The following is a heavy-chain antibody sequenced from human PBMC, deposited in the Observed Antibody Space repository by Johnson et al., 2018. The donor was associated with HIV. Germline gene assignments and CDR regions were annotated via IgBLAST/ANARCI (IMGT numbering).Heavy chain of an antibody. CDR1: GFSFSSYG. J-gene: IGHJ3*02. CDR3: VRGLQSLIVVITRGAFNI. CDR2: IWYDGRNT. D-gene: IGHD3-22*01. Sequence: QVQLVESGGGVVQPGRSLRLSCAASGFSFSSYGMHWVRQAPGKGLEWVAVIWYDGRNTYYADSVQGRFTISRDNSKNTLYLQMTSLRVEDTAVYYCVRGLQSLIVVITRGAFNIWGQGTMVTVSS. V-gene: IGHV3-33*01.